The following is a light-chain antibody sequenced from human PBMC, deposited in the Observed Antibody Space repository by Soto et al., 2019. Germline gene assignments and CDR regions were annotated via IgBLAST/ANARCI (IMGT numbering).Light chain of an antibody. CDR1: QSVGRT. CDR2: GAS. J-gene: IGKJ2*01. Sequence: ETVLTQSPGTLSLSPGERATLSFRASQSVGRTLAWYQQKPGQSPRLLVYGASTRANGTPARFSGSGSGTEFTLSISSLQSEDVAVYYCQQYNQWPPYTFGQGTKVDIK. V-gene: IGKV3-15*01. CDR3: QQYNQWPPYT.